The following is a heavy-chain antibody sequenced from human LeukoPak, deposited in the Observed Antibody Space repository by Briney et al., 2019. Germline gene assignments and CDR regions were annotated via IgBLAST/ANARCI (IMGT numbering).Heavy chain of an antibody. D-gene: IGHD2-2*01. CDR3: AREGRDIVVVPAATNQYYFDY. CDR1: GFTFSSYG. V-gene: IGHV3-30*02. J-gene: IGHJ4*02. CDR2: IRYDGGNK. Sequence: GGSLRLSCAVSGFTFSSYGMHWVRQAPGKGLEWVSFIRYDGGNKYYADSVKGRFTISRDNSKNTLYLQMNSLRAEDTAVYYCAREGRDIVVVPAATNQYYFDYWGQGTLVPVSS.